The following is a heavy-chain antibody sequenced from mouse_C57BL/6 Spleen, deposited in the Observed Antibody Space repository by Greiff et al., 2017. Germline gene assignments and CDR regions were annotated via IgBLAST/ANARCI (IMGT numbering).Heavy chain of an antibody. CDR1: GFTFSSYA. Sequence: EVKLVESGGGLVKPGGSLKLSCAASGFTFSSYAMSWVRQTPEKRLEWVATISDGGSYTYYPDNVKGRFTISRDNAKNNLYLQMSHLKSEDTAMYYCARDYYGSSYHDFDYWGQGTTLTVSS. V-gene: IGHV5-4*01. D-gene: IGHD1-1*01. J-gene: IGHJ2*01. CDR3: ARDYYGSSYHDFDY. CDR2: ISDGGSYT.